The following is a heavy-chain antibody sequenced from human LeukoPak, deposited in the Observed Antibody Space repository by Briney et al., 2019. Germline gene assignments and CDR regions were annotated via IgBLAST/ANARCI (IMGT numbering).Heavy chain of an antibody. J-gene: IGHJ5*02. V-gene: IGHV1-18*01. CDR1: GYTFTSYG. CDR2: ISAYNGNT. D-gene: IGHD6-13*01. CDR3: ARDVPDLRPRVKYSSSQRQGRNWFDP. Sequence: GASVKVSCKASGYTFTSYGISWVRQAPGQGLEWMGWISAYNGNTNYAQKLQGRVTMTTDTSTSTAYMELRSLRSDDTAVYYCARDVPDLRPRVKYSSSQRQGRNWFDPWGQGTLVTVSS.